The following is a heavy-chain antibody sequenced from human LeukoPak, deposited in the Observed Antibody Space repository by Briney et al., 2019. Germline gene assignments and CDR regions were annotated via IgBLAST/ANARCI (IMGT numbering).Heavy chain of an antibody. Sequence: SETLSLTCTVSGGSISSGSYYGRWIRQPAGKGLEWIGRIYTSGSTNYNPSLKSQVTISVDTSKNQFSLKLSSVTAADTAVYYCARRSVAARLFDYWGQRTLVTVSS. D-gene: IGHD6-6*01. CDR1: GGSISSGSYY. CDR3: ARRSVAARLFDY. J-gene: IGHJ4*02. CDR2: IYTSGST. V-gene: IGHV4-61*02.